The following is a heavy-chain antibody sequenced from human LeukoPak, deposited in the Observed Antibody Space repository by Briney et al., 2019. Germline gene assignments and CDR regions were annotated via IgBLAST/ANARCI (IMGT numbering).Heavy chain of an antibody. V-gene: IGHV3-15*01. Sequence: GGSLRLSCAASGITFTDTRVSCVRQAPGKGLEWVGRIKSKTDGEATDYAVPAKGRFRISRDDSKSTLYLHMNSLKTEDTAVYYCPTGPDRSSYSNPMGSSDYWGQGTPVIVSS. J-gene: IGHJ4*02. CDR2: IKSKTDGEAT. CDR1: GITFTDTR. D-gene: IGHD6-13*01. CDR3: PTGPDRSSYSNPMGSSDY.